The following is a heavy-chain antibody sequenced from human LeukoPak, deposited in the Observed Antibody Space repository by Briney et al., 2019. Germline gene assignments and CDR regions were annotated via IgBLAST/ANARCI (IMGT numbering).Heavy chain of an antibody. CDR3: ARGYDFWSGYGAFDI. CDR2: IKQDGSEK. J-gene: IGHJ3*02. D-gene: IGHD3-3*01. Sequence: GGSLRLSCAASGFTFSSYWMSWVRQAPGKGLEWVANIKQDGSEKYYVDSVKGRFTISRDNAKNSLYLQMNSLRAGDTAVYYCARGYDFWSGYGAFDIWGQGTMVTVSS. CDR1: GFTFSSYW. V-gene: IGHV3-7*01.